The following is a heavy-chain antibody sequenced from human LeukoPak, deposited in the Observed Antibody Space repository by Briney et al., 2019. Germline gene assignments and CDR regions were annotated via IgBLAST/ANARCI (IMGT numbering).Heavy chain of an antibody. CDR3: ARSSSITMMFDY. V-gene: IGHV4-34*01. J-gene: IGHJ4*02. CDR2: INHSGST. D-gene: IGHD3-22*01. Sequence: SETLSLTCAVYGGSFSGYYWSWIRQPPGKGLEWIGEINHSGSTNYNPSLKSRVTISVDRSKNQFSLKLSSVTAADTAVYYCARSSSITMMFDYWGQGTLVTVSS. CDR1: GGSFSGYY.